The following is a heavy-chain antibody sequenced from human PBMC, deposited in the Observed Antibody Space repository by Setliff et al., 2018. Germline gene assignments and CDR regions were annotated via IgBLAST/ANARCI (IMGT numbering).Heavy chain of an antibody. Sequence: PSETLSLTCTVSGGSISSSSYYWGWIRQPPGKGLEWIGSIYYSGSTYYNPSLKSRVTISVDTSKNQFSLKLSSVTAADTAVYYCAGLYYYGSGSYPAPIDYWGQGTLVTVYS. V-gene: IGHV4-39*01. D-gene: IGHD3-10*01. CDR1: GGSISSSSYY. CDR2: IYYSGST. CDR3: AGLYYYGSGSYPAPIDY. J-gene: IGHJ4*02.